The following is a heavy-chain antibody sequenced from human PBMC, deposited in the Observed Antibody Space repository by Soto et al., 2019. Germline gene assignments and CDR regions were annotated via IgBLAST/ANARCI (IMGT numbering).Heavy chain of an antibody. V-gene: IGHV1-69*13. Sequence: ASVKVSCKASGGTFSSYAISWVRQAPGQGLEWMGGIIPIFGTANYAQKFQGRVTITADESTSTAYMELSSLRSEDTAVYYCARGRLKRYSSEYYFDYWGQGTLVTVSS. CDR2: IIPIFGTA. CDR3: ARGRLKRYSSEYYFDY. D-gene: IGHD6-19*01. CDR1: GGTFSSYA. J-gene: IGHJ4*02.